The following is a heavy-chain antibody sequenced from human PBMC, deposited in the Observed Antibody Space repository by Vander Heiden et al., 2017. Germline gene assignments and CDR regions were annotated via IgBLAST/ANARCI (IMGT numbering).Heavy chain of an antibody. CDR3: AREGRGVYDTSGYYYVPDAFDI. CDR1: GFTSRSYW. Sequence: EVQLVESGGGLVQPGGSLRLSCAASGFTSRSYWISWVRQAPGKGLEWVANIKQDGSEKYYVDSVKGRFTISRDNAKNSLYLQMNSLRAEDTAVYYCAREGRGVYDTSGYYYVPDAFDIWGQGTMVTVSS. V-gene: IGHV3-7*01. J-gene: IGHJ3*02. CDR2: IKQDGSEK. D-gene: IGHD3-22*01.